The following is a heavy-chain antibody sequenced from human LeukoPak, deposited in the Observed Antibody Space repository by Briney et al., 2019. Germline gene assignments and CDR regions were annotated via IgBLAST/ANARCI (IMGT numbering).Heavy chain of an antibody. CDR3: ARAVVRITMIVVVITDWFDP. J-gene: IGHJ5*02. V-gene: IGHV4-34*01. CDR1: GGSFSGYY. Sequence: SETLSLTCAVYGGSFSGYYWSWIRQPPGKGLEWIGEINHSGSTNYNPSLKSRVIISVDTSKNQFSLKLSSVTAADTAVYYCARAVVRITMIVVVITDWFDPWGQGTLVTVSS. D-gene: IGHD3-22*01. CDR2: INHSGST.